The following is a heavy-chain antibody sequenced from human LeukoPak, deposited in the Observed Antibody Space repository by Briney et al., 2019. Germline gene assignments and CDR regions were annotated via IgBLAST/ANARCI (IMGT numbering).Heavy chain of an antibody. Sequence: SETLSLTCTVSNGSISSGAYYWGWVRQSPGKGLQWIGSVYFSGITYYNESLKSRLTISVDKSNNQFSLKVRSVTAADTAVYYCARVYPEKWKVRSYYYMDVWGKGTMVTVSS. CDR1: NGSISSGAYY. V-gene: IGHV4-39*07. D-gene: IGHD4-17*01. CDR2: VYFSGIT. J-gene: IGHJ6*03. CDR3: ARVYPEKWKVRSYYYMDV.